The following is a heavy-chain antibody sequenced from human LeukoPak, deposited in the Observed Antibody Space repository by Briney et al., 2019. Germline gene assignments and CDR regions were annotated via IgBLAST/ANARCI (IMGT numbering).Heavy chain of an antibody. V-gene: IGHV4-4*02. Sequence: SGTLSLTCAVSGGSISSSNWWSWVRQPPGKGLEWIGEIYHSGSTNYNPSLKSRVTISVDKSKNQFSLKLSSVTAADTAVYYCARVAVAGPNYYYYGRDVWGKGTTVTVSS. CDR3: ARVAVAGPNYYYYGRDV. CDR2: IYHSGST. D-gene: IGHD6-19*01. J-gene: IGHJ6*04. CDR1: GGSISSSNW.